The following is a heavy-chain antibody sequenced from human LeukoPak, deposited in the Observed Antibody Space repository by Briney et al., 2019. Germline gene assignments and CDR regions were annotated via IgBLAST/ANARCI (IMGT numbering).Heavy chain of an antibody. Sequence: SQTLSLTCTVSGGSISSGSYYWSWIRQPPGKGLEWIGSIYYSGSTYYNPSLKSRVTISVDTSKNQFYLKLSSVTAADTAVYYCARALGYCSGGSCYSYWYFDLWGRGTLVTVSS. CDR2: IYYSGST. CDR1: GGSISSGSYY. V-gene: IGHV4-39*01. D-gene: IGHD2-15*01. J-gene: IGHJ2*01. CDR3: ARALGYCSGGSCYSYWYFDL.